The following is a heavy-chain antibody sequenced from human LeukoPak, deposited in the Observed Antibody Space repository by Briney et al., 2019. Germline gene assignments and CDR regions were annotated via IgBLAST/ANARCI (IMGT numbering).Heavy chain of an antibody. V-gene: IGHV3-30*18. CDR1: GFTFSSYG. CDR3: AKDWSSGYPVFDY. Sequence: GGSLRLSCAASGFTFSSYGMHWVRQAPGKGLEWVAVISYDGSNKHYADSVKGRFTISRDNSKNTLHLQMNSLRAEDTAVYYCAKDWSSGYPVFDYWGQGTLVTVSS. J-gene: IGHJ4*02. CDR2: ISYDGSNK. D-gene: IGHD3-22*01.